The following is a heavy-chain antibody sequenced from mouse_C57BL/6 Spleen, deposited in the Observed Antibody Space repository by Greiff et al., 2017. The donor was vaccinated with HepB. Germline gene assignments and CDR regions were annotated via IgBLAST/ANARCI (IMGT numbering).Heavy chain of an antibody. V-gene: IGHV3-6*01. CDR1: GYSITSGYY. Sequence: EVQLQESGPGLVKPSQSLSLTCSVTGYSITSGYYWNWIRQFPGNKLEWMGYISYDGSNNYNPSLKNRISITRDTSKNQFFLKLNSVTTEDTATYYCARESPSTVYYAMDYWGQGTSVTVSS. J-gene: IGHJ4*01. CDR2: ISYDGSN. CDR3: ARESPSTVYYAMDY.